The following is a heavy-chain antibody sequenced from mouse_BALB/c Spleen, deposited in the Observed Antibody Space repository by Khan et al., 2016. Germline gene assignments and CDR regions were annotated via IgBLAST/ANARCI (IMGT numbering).Heavy chain of an antibody. J-gene: IGHJ2*01. CDR1: VFNIKDYY. Sequence: VQLQQSGAELVRSGASVKLSCTASVFNIKDYYMHWVKQRPEQGLEWIGWIDPENGDTEYVTKFQGKATMTADTSSNAAYLQFSSLTSEDSAVYYCNAIYYGSDVYFDYWGQGTTLTVSS. CDR2: IDPENGDT. V-gene: IGHV14-4*02. CDR3: NAIYYGSDVYFDY. D-gene: IGHD1-1*01.